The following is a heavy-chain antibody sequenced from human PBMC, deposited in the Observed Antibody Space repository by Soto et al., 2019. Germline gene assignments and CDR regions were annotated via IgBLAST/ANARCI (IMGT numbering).Heavy chain of an antibody. V-gene: IGHV4-59*12. CDR2: IYYSGST. J-gene: IGHJ6*02. Sequence: PSETLSLTCTVSGGSISSYYWSWIRQPPGKGLEWIGYIYYSGSTNYNPSLKSRVTISVDTSKNQFSLKLSSVTAADTAVYYCAREMTTVTYYYGMDVWGQGTTVTVS. CDR1: GGSISSYY. CDR3: AREMTTVTYYYGMDV. D-gene: IGHD4-17*01.